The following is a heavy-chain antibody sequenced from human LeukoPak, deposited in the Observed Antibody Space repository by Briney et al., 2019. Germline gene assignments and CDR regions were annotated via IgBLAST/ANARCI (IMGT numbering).Heavy chain of an antibody. Sequence: PSETLSLTCTVSGGSISSYYWGWIRQPAGKGLEWIGRIHISGSTNYNTSLKSRVTMSVDTSKNQFSLKLTSVSAADTAMYFCAKTGSLMGRFFDYWGQGIQVIVSS. CDR2: IHISGST. CDR3: AKTGSLMGRFFDY. V-gene: IGHV4-4*07. D-gene: IGHD3-10*01. J-gene: IGHJ4*02. CDR1: GGSISSYY.